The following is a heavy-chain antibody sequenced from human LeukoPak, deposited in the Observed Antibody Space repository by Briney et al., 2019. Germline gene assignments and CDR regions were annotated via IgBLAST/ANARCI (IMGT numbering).Heavy chain of an antibody. CDR3: ARDPGARIAAAGTSFSWFDP. CDR2: INTSTGNP. CDR1: GYTFTSYA. V-gene: IGHV7-4-1*02. J-gene: IGHJ5*02. Sequence: ASVKVSCKASGYTFTSYAMNWVRQAPGQGLEWMGWINTSTGNPTYAQGFTGRFVFSLDTSVSTAYLQISSLKAEDTAVYYCARDPGARIAAAGTSFSWFDPWGQGTLVTVSS. D-gene: IGHD6-13*01.